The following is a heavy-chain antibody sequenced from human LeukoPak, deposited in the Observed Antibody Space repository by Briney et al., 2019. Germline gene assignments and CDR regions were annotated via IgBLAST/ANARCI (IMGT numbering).Heavy chain of an antibody. CDR3: ARGGGLDV. CDR2: INHNGNVN. CDR1: GFDFSTYT. V-gene: IGHV3-7*03. Sequence: GGSLRLSCAASGFDFSTYTMNWARQAPGKGLEWVASINHNGNVNYYVDSVKGRFTISRDNAKNSLYLQMSNLRAEDTAVYFCARGGGLDVWGQGATVTVSS. D-gene: IGHD3-16*01. J-gene: IGHJ6*02.